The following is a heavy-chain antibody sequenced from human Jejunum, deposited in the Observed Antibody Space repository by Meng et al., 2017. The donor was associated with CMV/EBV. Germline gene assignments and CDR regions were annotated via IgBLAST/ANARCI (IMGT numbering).Heavy chain of an antibody. D-gene: IGHD3-9*01. Sequence: SGFIFRSYGMGWVRQAPGRGLEWVSGISGSGGGTDYADSVKGRFTISRDNSKNTVYLQMNRLRAEDTALYYCAKDYDILTGYYIKYWGQGTRVTVSS. CDR1: GFIFRSYG. V-gene: IGHV3-23*01. CDR3: AKDYDILTGYYIKY. J-gene: IGHJ4*02. CDR2: ISGSGGGT.